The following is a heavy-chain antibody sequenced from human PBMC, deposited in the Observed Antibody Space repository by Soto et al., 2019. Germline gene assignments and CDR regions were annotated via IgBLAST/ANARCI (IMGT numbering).Heavy chain of an antibody. Sequence: ASVKVSCKASGYTFTSYAMHWVRQAPGQRLEWMGWINADNGNTKYSQKLQGRVTMTTDTSTSTAYMELRSLISDDTAVYYCARATGSSYGMDVWGQGTTVTVSS. D-gene: IGHD3-9*01. V-gene: IGHV1-3*01. CDR3: ARATGSSYGMDV. J-gene: IGHJ6*02. CDR2: INADNGNT. CDR1: GYTFTSYA.